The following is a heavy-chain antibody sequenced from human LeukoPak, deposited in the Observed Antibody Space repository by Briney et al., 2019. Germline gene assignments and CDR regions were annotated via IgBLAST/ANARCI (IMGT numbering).Heavy chain of an antibody. D-gene: IGHD1-26*01. V-gene: IGHV3-23*01. CDR3: ARERMGAFDS. J-gene: IGHJ4*02. CDR2: ISNSGDRT. CDR1: GFSFSNSI. Sequence: PGGSLRLSCAASGFSFSNSIINWVRQAPGKGLEWVAGISNSGDRTDSADSVKGRFTISRDNSRDTLYLQMNSLRAEDTAVYYCARERMGAFDSWGQGTLVTVSS.